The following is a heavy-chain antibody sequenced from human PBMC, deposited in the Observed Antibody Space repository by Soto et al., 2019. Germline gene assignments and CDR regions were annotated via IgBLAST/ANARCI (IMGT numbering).Heavy chain of an antibody. CDR2: IFYSGST. CDR3: ARVGSSGWAPDY. J-gene: IGHJ4*02. V-gene: IGHV4-59*11. CDR1: GGSISVHY. Sequence: PSETLSLTCTVSGGSISVHYWMWIRQPPGKGLEWIGYIFYSGSTNYNPSLKSRVTISVDTTKNQFSLKLSSVSAADTAVYYCARVGSSGWAPDYWGQGTLVTVS. D-gene: IGHD6-19*01.